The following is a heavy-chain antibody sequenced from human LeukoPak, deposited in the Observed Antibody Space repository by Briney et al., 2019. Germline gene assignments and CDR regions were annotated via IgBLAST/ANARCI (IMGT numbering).Heavy chain of an antibody. CDR1: GGSISSYY. Sequence: PSETLSLTCTVSGGSISSYYWSWIRQPPGKGLEWIGYISNGGRTNYNPSLKSRVTISVDTSQNQFSLKLNSVTAADTAVYFCACSTKHYYYYYVMDVWGQGTTVTVSS. CDR2: ISNGGRT. V-gene: IGHV4-59*08. J-gene: IGHJ6*02. D-gene: IGHD2-15*01. CDR3: ACSTKHYYYYYVMDV.